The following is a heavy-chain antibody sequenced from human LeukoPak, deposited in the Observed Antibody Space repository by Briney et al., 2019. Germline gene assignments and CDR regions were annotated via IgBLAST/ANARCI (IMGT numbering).Heavy chain of an antibody. CDR2: ISSRSAYI. CDR1: GFTFSDYS. D-gene: IGHD1-26*01. J-gene: IGHJ4*02. Sequence: PGGSLRLSCAASGFTFSDYSMNWVRQAPGKGLEWVSSISSRSAYIHYTDSVKGRFNISRDNAENSLYLQMNNLGADDTAVYYCARDRSGSYPYYFDYWGQGTLVTVSS. CDR3: ARDRSGSYPYYFDY. V-gene: IGHV3-21*01.